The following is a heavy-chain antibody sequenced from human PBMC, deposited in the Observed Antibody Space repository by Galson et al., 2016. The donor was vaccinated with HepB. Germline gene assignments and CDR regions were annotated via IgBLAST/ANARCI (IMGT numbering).Heavy chain of an antibody. Sequence: SVKVSCKASGYTFTAYYMHWVRQAPGQGLEWMGRINPNTGDTNYAQRFQGRVTLASDTSISTAYMELTSLTYDDTAVYFCASGRYCGTTTGYTREYFQHWGQGTLVIVSA. V-gene: IGHV1-2*06. CDR3: ASGRYCGTTTGYTREYFQH. D-gene: IGHD2-2*02. CDR2: INPNTGDT. CDR1: GYTFTAYY. J-gene: IGHJ1*01.